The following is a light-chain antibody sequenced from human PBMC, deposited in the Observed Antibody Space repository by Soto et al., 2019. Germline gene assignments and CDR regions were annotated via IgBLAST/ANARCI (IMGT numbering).Light chain of an antibody. CDR3: TSEVGNDIWV. CDR1: SSDVGAYKY. Sequence: QSALTQPPSASGSPGQSGTISCTGTSSDVGAYKYVSWYQQYPGKAPKLMIYEVTKRHTGVPDRFSGSKSGNTASRTVSGLQAEDEADDYWTSEVGNDIWVFGGGTNLTVL. J-gene: IGLJ3*02. V-gene: IGLV2-8*01. CDR2: EVT.